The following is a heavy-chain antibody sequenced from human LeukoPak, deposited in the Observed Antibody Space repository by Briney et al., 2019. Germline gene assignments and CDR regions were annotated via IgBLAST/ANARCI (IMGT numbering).Heavy chain of an antibody. CDR3: AYSGSYFDY. D-gene: IGHD1-26*01. CDR2: ISYDGSNK. CDR1: GFTFSSYG. J-gene: IGHJ4*02. V-gene: IGHV3-30*03. Sequence: PGRSLRLSCAASGFTFSSYGMHWVRQAPGKGLEWVAVISYDGSNKYYADSVKGRFTISRDNSKNTLYLQMNSLRAEDTAVYYCAYSGSYFDYWGQGTLVTVSS.